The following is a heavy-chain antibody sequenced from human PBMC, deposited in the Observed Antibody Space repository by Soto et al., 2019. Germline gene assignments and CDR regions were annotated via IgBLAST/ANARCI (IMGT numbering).Heavy chain of an antibody. CDR1: GFLVSNNG. Sequence: GGSMRLSSAAAGFLVSNNGMSWFRQAPGKGLEWVSVIYSDGRPYYADSAKDRFTISRDNSKNTLYLQMNSLRAEDTAVYYCARDPFQPVGYWGQGTLVTVSS. CDR3: ARDPFQPVGY. V-gene: IGHV3-66*01. CDR2: IYSDGRP. D-gene: IGHD1-26*01. J-gene: IGHJ4*02.